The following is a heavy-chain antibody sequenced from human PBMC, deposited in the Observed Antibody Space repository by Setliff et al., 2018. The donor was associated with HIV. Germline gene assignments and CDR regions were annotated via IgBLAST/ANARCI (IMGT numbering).Heavy chain of an antibody. Sequence: GASVKVSCKAFGYTFTSYFLHWVRQAPGQGLEWLGIIDPNGVATNNAQKLQGRLTVTTDTSTGTLYMELSNLRSDDSAVYYCARAGGGATDQAFDIWGQGTMVTVSS. CDR2: IDPNGVAT. CDR1: GYTFTSYF. D-gene: IGHD2-2*01. J-gene: IGHJ3*02. CDR3: ARAGGGATDQAFDI. V-gene: IGHV1-46*01.